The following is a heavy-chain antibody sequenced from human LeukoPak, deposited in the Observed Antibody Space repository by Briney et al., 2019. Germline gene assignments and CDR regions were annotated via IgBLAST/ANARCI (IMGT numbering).Heavy chain of an antibody. CDR2: ISWNSGSI. V-gene: IGHV3-9*01. Sequence: AGGSLRLSCAASGFTFDDYAMHWVRHAPGKGLEWVSGISWNSGSIGYADSVKGRFTISRDNAKNSLYLQMNSLRAEDTALYYCAKDYGDYWGQGTLVTVSS. J-gene: IGHJ4*02. CDR3: AKDYGDY. CDR1: GFTFDDYA. D-gene: IGHD4-17*01.